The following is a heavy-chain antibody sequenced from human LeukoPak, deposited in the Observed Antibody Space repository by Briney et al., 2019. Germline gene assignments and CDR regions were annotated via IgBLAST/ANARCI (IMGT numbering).Heavy chain of an antibody. Sequence: GRSLRLSCAASGFTFSSYSMNWVRQPPGNGLEWVSSISSSSSYISYGDSVKGRFTISRDNAKNSVYLQMNCLRAEDTAVYYCARDSIPYCSSTSCPRYFDYWGQGTLVTVSS. CDR2: ISSSSSYI. D-gene: IGHD2-2*01. J-gene: IGHJ4*02. V-gene: IGHV3-21*01. CDR3: ARDSIPYCSSTSCPRYFDY. CDR1: GFTFSSYS.